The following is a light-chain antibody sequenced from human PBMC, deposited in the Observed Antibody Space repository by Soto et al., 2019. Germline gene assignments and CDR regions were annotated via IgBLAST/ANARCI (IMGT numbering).Light chain of an antibody. Sequence: QSVLTQPASVSGSPGQSITISCTGSSSDVGTYNYVSWYQQHPGKAPNLIIYEVTNRPSGVSNRFSGSKSGNTASLTISGLRAEDEADYYCSSYTTRSTFDVFGTGTKVTVL. CDR3: SSYTTRSTFDV. CDR2: EVT. J-gene: IGLJ1*01. CDR1: SSDVGTYNY. V-gene: IGLV2-14*01.